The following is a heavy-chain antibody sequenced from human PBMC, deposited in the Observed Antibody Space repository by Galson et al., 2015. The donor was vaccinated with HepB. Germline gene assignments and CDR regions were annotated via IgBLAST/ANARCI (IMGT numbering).Heavy chain of an antibody. J-gene: IGHJ4*02. CDR1: GDSFSSDNW. Sequence: TLSLTCAVSGDSFSSDNWWTWVRQPPGKGLEWIGEISRSGTTNYNPSLHNRVSISVGQSRKQVSLTLTAAIVADTAVYYCAEGSDIEFSSNSTRPRRLDYWGQGTLVTVSS. V-gene: IGHV4-4*02. D-gene: IGHD6-19*01. CDR3: AEGSDIEFSSNSTRPRRLDY. CDR2: ISRSGTT.